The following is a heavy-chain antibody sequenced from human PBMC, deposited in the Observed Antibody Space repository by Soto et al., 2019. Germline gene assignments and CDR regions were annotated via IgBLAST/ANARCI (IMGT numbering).Heavy chain of an antibody. V-gene: IGHV1-69*13. D-gene: IGHD3-9*01. J-gene: IGHJ6*02. CDR3: ARPDYDISYYYGMDV. Sequence: GASVKVSCKASGGTFSSYAISWVRQAPGQGLEWMGGIIPIFGTANYAQKFQGRVTITADESSSTAYMELSSLRSEDTAVYYCARPDYDISYYYGMDVWGQGTTVTVSS. CDR2: IIPIFGTA. CDR1: GGTFSSYA.